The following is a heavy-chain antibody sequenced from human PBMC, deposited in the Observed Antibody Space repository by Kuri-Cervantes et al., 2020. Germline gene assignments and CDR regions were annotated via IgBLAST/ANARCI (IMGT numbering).Heavy chain of an antibody. CDR1: GGSFSGYY. V-gene: IGHV4-34*01. Sequence: ESLKISCAVYGGSFSGYYWSWIRQPPGKGLEWIGEINHSGSTNYNPSLKSRVTISVDTSKNQFSLKLSSVTAADTAVYYCARGGHCSGGSCPGRSRHYYYYYMDVWGKGTTVTDSS. CDR3: ARGGHCSGGSCPGRSRHYYYYYMDV. J-gene: IGHJ6*03. D-gene: IGHD2-15*01. CDR2: INHSGST.